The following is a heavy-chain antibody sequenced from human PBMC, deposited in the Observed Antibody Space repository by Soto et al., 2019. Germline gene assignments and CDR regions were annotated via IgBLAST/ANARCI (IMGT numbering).Heavy chain of an antibody. CDR1: RFTFTSSA. CDR3: AADKLMGGGYSLDV. V-gene: IGHV1-58*01. Sequence: SVKVSCKASRFTFTSSAVQWVRQARGQRLEWIGWIVVGSGNTNYAQKFQERVTITRDMSTSTAYMGLSSLRSEDTAVYYCAADKLMGGGYSLDVWGQGTTVTVSS. D-gene: IGHD3-22*01. CDR2: IVVGSGNT. J-gene: IGHJ6*02.